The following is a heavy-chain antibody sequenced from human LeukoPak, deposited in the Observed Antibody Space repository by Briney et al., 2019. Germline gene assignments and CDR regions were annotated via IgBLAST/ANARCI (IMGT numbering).Heavy chain of an antibody. V-gene: IGHV4-34*01. J-gene: IGHJ4*02. Sequence: PSETLSLTCAVYGGSFSGYYWSWIRQPPGKGLEWIGEINHSGSTNYNPSLKSRVTISVDTSKNQFSLKLSSVTAADTAVYYCMGSTWDRNYWGQGTLVTVSS. CDR3: MGSTWDRNY. CDR1: GGSFSGYY. CDR2: INHSGST. D-gene: IGHD1-26*01.